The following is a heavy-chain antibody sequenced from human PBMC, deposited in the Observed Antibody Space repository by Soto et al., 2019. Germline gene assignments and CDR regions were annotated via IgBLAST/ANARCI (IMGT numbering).Heavy chain of an antibody. CDR1: GFTFTSYW. V-gene: IGHV3-74*01. Sequence: EVQLVESGGGFVQPGGSLRLSCAASGFTFTSYWIHWVRQAPGKGLVWVSRIKGADITTNYADSVKGRFTISRDNAKNIVYLQVNSLRAEETSVSYFARAAVGAYYFDFWSQGTLVTVSA. D-gene: IGHD2-15*01. J-gene: IGHJ4*02. CDR3: ARAAVGAYYFDF. CDR2: IKGADITT.